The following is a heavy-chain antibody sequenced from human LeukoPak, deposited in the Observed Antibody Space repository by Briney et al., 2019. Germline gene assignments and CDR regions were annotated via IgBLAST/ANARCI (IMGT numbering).Heavy chain of an antibody. V-gene: IGHV3-74*01. CDR1: GLTFSDHW. CDR2: IKTDGSEA. Sequence: GGSLRLSCEGSGLTFSDHWMHWVRQAPGKGLVWVSHIKTDGSEASYGDAVRGRFVISRDNSRNMLFLLMNNVRDDDTAMYFCARDVGAYGGSPGADWGQGTQVIVSS. CDR3: ARDVGAYGGSPGAD. D-gene: IGHD1-26*01. J-gene: IGHJ4*02.